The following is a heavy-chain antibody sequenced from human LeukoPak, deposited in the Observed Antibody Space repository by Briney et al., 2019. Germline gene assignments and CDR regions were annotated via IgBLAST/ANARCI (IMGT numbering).Heavy chain of an antibody. Sequence: ASVKVSCKASGYTFTSYGISRVRQAPGQGLEWMGWISAYNGNTNYAQKLQGRVTMTTDTSTSTAYMELRSLRSDDTAVYYCARDGTIFVENWFDPWGQGTLVTVSS. D-gene: IGHD3-3*01. CDR3: ARDGTIFVENWFDP. J-gene: IGHJ5*02. CDR1: GYTFTSYG. CDR2: ISAYNGNT. V-gene: IGHV1-18*01.